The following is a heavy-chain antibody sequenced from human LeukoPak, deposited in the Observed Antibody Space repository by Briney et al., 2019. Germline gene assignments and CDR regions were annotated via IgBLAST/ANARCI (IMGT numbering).Heavy chain of an antibody. Sequence: GGSLRVSCSASGFTFRRDAMSCVRQAPGKGLEWVSAVTGSGGSSYYADSVNGRFTMSRDNSKNTVDLQMNSLRVEDTAVYYCAKAASLTGYYFHNWGQGTLVIVSS. D-gene: IGHD3-9*01. V-gene: IGHV3-23*01. CDR3: AKAASLTGYYFHN. J-gene: IGHJ4*02. CDR1: GFTFRRDA. CDR2: VTGSGGSS.